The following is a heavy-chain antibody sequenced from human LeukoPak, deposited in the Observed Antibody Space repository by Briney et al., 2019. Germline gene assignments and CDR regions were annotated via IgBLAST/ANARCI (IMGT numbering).Heavy chain of an antibody. D-gene: IGHD6-13*01. J-gene: IGHJ4*02. CDR2: INHSGST. Sequence: PSETLSLTCAVYGGSFSGYYWSWIRQPPGKGLEWIGEINHSGSTNYNPSLKSRVTISVDTSKNQFSLKLSSVTAADTAAYYCARRYSSSWYARGYFDYWGQGTLVTVSS. CDR3: ARRYSSSWYARGYFDY. CDR1: GGSFSGYY. V-gene: IGHV4-34*01.